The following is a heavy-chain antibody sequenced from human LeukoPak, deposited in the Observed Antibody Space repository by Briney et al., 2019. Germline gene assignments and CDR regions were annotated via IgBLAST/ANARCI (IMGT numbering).Heavy chain of an antibody. CDR2: INPSGGST. CDR3: ARDFRLYDSSGYYYPLGY. Sequence: ASVKVSCKASGYTFTSYYMHWVRQAPGQGLEWMGIINPSGGSTSYARKFQGRVAMTRDTSTSTVYMELSSLRSEDTAVYYCARDFRLYDSSGYYYPLGYWGQGTLVTVSS. V-gene: IGHV1-46*01. J-gene: IGHJ4*02. CDR1: GYTFTSYY. D-gene: IGHD3-22*01.